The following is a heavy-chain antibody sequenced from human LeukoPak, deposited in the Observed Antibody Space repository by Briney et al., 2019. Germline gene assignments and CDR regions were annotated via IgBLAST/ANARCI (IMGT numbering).Heavy chain of an antibody. CDR3: ARALRLGEPPSI. CDR2: IYHSGST. D-gene: IGHD3-16*01. Sequence: PSETLSLTCTVSGYSISSGYYWGWIRQPPGKGLEWIGSIYHSGSTYYNPSLKSRVTISVDTSKNQFSLKLSSVTAADTAVYYCARALRLGEPPSIWGQGTLVTVSS. J-gene: IGHJ4*02. CDR1: GYSISSGYY. V-gene: IGHV4-38-2*02.